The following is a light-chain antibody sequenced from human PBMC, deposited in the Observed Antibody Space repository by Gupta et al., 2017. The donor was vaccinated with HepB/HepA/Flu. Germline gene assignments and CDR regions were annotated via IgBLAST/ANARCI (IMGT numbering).Light chain of an antibody. CDR3: QQYYTYPFT. V-gene: IGKV1-8*01. Sequence: FHMTQSPSSFPASTGDRVTITCRASQDISTFLAWYKQKPGKAPDLLIYAASTLQGGVPSRFSGSGSGTDFTLTIDTLQSEDFATYYCQQYYTYPFTFGGGTKLEIK. CDR1: QDISTF. CDR2: AAS. J-gene: IGKJ4*01.